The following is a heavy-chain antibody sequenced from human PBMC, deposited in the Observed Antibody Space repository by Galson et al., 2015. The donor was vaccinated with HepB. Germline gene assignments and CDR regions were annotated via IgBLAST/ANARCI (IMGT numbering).Heavy chain of an antibody. CDR2: IKQDGSEQ. D-gene: IGHD2-21*01. CDR3: AGDRLHGGAPTLDY. V-gene: IGHV3-7*03. J-gene: IGHJ4*02. CDR1: GFSFSNYW. Sequence: SLRLSCAVSGFSFSNYWMTWVRQASGKGLEWVANIKQDGSEQYYVGSVKGRFTISRDNAKNSLYLQMNSLRAEDTAVYYCAGDRLHGGAPTLDYWGQGALVTVSS.